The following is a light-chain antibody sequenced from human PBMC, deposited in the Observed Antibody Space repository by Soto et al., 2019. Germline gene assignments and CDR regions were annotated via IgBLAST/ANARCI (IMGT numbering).Light chain of an antibody. CDR2: WAS. V-gene: IGKV4-1*01. CDR1: QSVLYSSNNKNY. CDR3: QQYYSTPLT. Sequence: IVMTQSPDSLAVSLGERATINCKSSQSVLYSSNNKNYLAWYQQKPGQPPKLLIYWASTRESGVPDRFSGSGSGTDFTLTISSLQAEDVAVYYCQQYYSTPLTFGGGTKVDIK. J-gene: IGKJ4*01.